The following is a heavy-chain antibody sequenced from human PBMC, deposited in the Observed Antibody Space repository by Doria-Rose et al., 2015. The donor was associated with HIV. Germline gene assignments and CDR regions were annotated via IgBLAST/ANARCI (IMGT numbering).Heavy chain of an antibody. CDR2: ISSSGTT. CDR1: GDSISSGDSF. V-gene: IGHV4-30-4*01. CDR3: ARARNYGFPHFFDF. J-gene: IGHJ4*02. Sequence: QVQLVQSGPGLVRPSQTLSLTCTVSGDSISSGDSFWSWIRQPPARGPEWTGYISSSGTTYYYPSLRGRLTISLDASKNQFSLNLNSVTAADTAVYYCARARNYGFPHFFDFWGQGTLVTVSS. D-gene: IGHD3-10*01.